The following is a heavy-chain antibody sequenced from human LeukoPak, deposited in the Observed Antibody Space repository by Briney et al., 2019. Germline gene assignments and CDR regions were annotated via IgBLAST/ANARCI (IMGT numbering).Heavy chain of an antibody. J-gene: IGHJ4*02. CDR1: GFTFSNYG. V-gene: IGHV3-48*03. CDR2: ISSSGTTI. Sequence: GGSLRLSCAASGFTFSNYGFNWVRQAPGKGLEWVSYISSSGTTIDYADSVKGRFTTSRDNARNSLYLQMNSLRAEDTAVYYCARDLTATVTTGYWGQGTLVTVSS. CDR3: ARDLTATVTTGY. D-gene: IGHD4-17*01.